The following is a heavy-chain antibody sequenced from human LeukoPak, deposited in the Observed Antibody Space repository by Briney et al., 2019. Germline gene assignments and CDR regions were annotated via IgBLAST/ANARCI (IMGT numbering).Heavy chain of an antibody. CDR1: GGSISSSSYY. V-gene: IGHV4-39*01. CDR2: IYYSGST. J-gene: IGHJ4*02. Sequence: ASETLSLTCTVSGGSISSSSYYWDWIRQPPGKGLEWIGSIYYSGSTYYNPSLKSRVTISVDTSKSQFSLKLSSVTAADTGVYYCGRRETTVTSYFDYWGQGILVTVSS. D-gene: IGHD4-17*01. CDR3: GRRETTVTSYFDY.